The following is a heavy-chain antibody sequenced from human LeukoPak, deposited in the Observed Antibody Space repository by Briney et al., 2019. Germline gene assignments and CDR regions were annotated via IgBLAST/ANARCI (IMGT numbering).Heavy chain of an antibody. D-gene: IGHD3-22*01. Sequence: SETLSLTCTVSGGSISSYYWSWIRQPPGKGLEWIGYVYYSGSTNYNPSLKSRVTISVDTSKNQFSLRLNSVTAADTAVHYCARTTRITMIVMAFDYWGQGTLVTVSS. CDR3: ARTTRITMIVMAFDY. CDR2: VYYSGST. J-gene: IGHJ4*02. V-gene: IGHV4-59*01. CDR1: GGSISSYY.